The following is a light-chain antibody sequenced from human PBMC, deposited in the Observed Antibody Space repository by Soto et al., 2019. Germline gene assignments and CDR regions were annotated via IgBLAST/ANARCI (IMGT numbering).Light chain of an antibody. J-gene: IGLJ3*02. V-gene: IGLV2-23*02. Sequence: QSALTQPASVSGSPGQSITISCTGTSSDVGRYNLVSWYQQHPGKAPKFMIYEVNKRPSGVSNRFSGSKSGNTASLTISGLQAEDEADYYCCSYAGSTTGVFGGGTKLTVL. CDR2: EVN. CDR1: SSDVGRYNL. CDR3: CSYAGSTTGV.